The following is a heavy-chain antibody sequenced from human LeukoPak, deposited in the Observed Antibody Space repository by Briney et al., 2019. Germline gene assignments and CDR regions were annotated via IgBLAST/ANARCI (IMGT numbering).Heavy chain of an antibody. CDR3: AGRIAAAGSYAFDI. J-gene: IGHJ3*02. D-gene: IGHD6-13*01. V-gene: IGHV3-66*01. CDR1: GFTVSSDY. CDR2: IYGGGST. Sequence: GGSLRLSCAASGFTVSSDYMSWVRQAPEKGLEWVSVIYGGGSTYYADSVKGRFTISRDNSKNTLYLQMNSLRAEDTAVYYCAGRIAAAGSYAFDIWGQGTMVTVSS.